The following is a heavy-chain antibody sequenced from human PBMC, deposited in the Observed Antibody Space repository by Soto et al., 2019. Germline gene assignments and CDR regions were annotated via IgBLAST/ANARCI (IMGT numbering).Heavy chain of an antibody. CDR1: GGSVCSGRYD. V-gene: IGHV4-61*01. Sequence: SETLSLTFTVHGGSVCSGRYDWTWTRQPPGKGLQWIGYIYYSGSTNYNPSLKSRVTISVDTSKNQFSLKLSSVTAADTAVYYCARVPGIVLVPAAQPHYYYDGMDVWGQGTTVT. D-gene: IGHD2-2*01. J-gene: IGHJ6*02. CDR3: ARVPGIVLVPAAQPHYYYDGMDV. CDR2: IYYSGST.